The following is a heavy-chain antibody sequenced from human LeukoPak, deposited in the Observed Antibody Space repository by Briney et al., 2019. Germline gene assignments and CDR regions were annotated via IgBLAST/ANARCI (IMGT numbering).Heavy chain of an antibody. J-gene: IGHJ5*02. CDR3: ARGGWQLLWSSNWFDP. CDR1: DVSISSHY. Sequence: SETLSLTCTVSDVSISSHYWSWLRQPPGKGLEWIAYMLDTVNTKDNPSFKSRLTLSADTSKNQFSLRLSSVTAADTAVYYCARGGWQLLWSSNWFDPWGQGTLVTVSS. V-gene: IGHV4-59*11. D-gene: IGHD2-15*01. CDR2: MLDTVNT.